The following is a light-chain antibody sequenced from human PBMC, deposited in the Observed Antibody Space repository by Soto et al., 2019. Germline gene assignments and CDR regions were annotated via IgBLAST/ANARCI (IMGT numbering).Light chain of an antibody. V-gene: IGKV3-20*01. CDR2: SAS. CDR3: QQYGSSGT. J-gene: IGKJ1*01. Sequence: EIVLTQSPGTLSLSPGEGATLSCRASQSVSSGYLAWYQQKPGQTPRLLIYSASSRATGIPDRFSGSGSGTDFTLTISRLEPEDFAVYYCQQYGSSGTFGHGTKVDIK. CDR1: QSVSSGY.